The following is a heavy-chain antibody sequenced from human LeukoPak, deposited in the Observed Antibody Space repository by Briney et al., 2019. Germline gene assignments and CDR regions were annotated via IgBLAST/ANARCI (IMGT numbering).Heavy chain of an antibody. CDR3: ARDGSRIVRATDY. D-gene: IGHD1-26*01. CDR2: IKQDGSEK. CDR1: GFTFTSYW. Sequence: GGSLRLSCAASGFTFTSYWMSWARQAPGKGLEWVANIKQDGSEKYYVDSVKGRFTISRDNAKNSLYLQMNSQRAADTAVSYCARDGSRIVRATDYWGQGTLVTVSS. V-gene: IGHV3-7*01. J-gene: IGHJ4*02.